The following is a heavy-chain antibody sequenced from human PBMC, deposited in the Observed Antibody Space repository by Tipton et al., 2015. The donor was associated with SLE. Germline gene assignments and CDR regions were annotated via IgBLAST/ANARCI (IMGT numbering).Heavy chain of an antibody. CDR1: GGSISSYY. Sequence: TLSLTCTVSGGSISSYYWSWIRQPPGKGLAWIWYIYYSGSTNYNPSLKSRVTISVDTSKNQFSLKLSSVTAADTAVYYCAREVDYYDSSGYYYDAFDIWGQGTMVTVSS. J-gene: IGHJ3*02. CDR2: IYYSGST. V-gene: IGHV4-59*01. D-gene: IGHD3-22*01. CDR3: AREVDYYDSSGYYYDAFDI.